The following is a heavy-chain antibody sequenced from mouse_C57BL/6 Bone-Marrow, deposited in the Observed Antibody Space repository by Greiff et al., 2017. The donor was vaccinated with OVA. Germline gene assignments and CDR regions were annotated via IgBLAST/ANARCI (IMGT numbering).Heavy chain of an antibody. CDR3: ARAGLRPY. CDR1: GYSFTGYY. V-gene: IGHV1-42*01. CDR2: INPSTGGT. J-gene: IGHJ3*01. D-gene: IGHD2-4*01. Sequence: EVKLKESGPELVKPGASVKISCKASGYSFTGYYMNWVKQSPEKSLEWIGEINPSTGGTTYNQKFKAKATLTVDKSSSTAYMQLKSLTSEDSAVYYCARAGLRPYWGQGTLVTVSA.